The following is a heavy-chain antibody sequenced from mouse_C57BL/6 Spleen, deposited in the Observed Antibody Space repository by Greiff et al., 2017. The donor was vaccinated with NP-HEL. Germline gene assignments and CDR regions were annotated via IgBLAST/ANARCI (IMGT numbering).Heavy chain of an antibody. J-gene: IGHJ3*01. CDR2: ISNGGGST. D-gene: IGHD2-5*01. V-gene: IGHV5-12*01. Sequence: EVKLVESGGGLVQPGGSLKLSCAASGFTFSDYYMYWVRQTPEKRLEWVAYISNGGGSTYYPDTVKGRFTISRDNAKNTLYLQMSRLKSEDTAMYYCARPSNYAWVWFAYWGQGTLVTVSA. CDR3: ARPSNYAWVWFAY. CDR1: GFTFSDYY.